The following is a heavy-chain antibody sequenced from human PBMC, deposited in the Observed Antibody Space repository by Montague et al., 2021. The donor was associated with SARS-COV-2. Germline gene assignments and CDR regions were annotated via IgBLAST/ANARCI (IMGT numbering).Heavy chain of an antibody. CDR3: AAGGSINY. J-gene: IGHJ4*02. Sequence: FLRLSCAASGFTFRRYEMHWVRQPPGKGLQWVSYINTGGDTMFYADSVKGRFTTSRDDAKNSLFLQINSLRADDTGVYYCAAGGSINYWGQGTLVTVSP. D-gene: IGHD3-10*01. CDR2: INTGGDTM. V-gene: IGHV3-48*03. CDR1: GFTFRRYE.